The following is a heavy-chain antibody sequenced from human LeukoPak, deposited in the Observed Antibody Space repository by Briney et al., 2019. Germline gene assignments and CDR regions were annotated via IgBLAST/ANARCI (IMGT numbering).Heavy chain of an antibody. Sequence: GGSLRLSCTLSGLTFSNYAMSWVRQAPGRGLEWGSVISDSGGRTIYADSVKGRFTISRDNSRNTLFLQLSSLRDDDTAIYYCAKRLGYDYEYYDYWGQGALVTVTS. CDR1: GLTFSNYA. V-gene: IGHV3-23*01. J-gene: IGHJ4*02. CDR3: AKRLGYDYEYYDY. D-gene: IGHD5-18*01. CDR2: ISDSGGRT.